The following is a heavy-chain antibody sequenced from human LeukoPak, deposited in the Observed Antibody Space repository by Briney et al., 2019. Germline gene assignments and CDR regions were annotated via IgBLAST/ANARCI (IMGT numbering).Heavy chain of an antibody. D-gene: IGHD1-14*01. CDR1: GFTFSNYA. CDR3: AKDIRFNWFDP. Sequence: GGSLRLSCAASGFTFSNYAMSWVRQAPGKGLEWVSVISGSGGSTHYADSVKGRCNISRDNSKNTLYLQINSLRGEDAAVYYCAKDIRFNWFDPWGQGTPVTVSS. V-gene: IGHV3-23*01. CDR2: ISGSGGST. J-gene: IGHJ5*02.